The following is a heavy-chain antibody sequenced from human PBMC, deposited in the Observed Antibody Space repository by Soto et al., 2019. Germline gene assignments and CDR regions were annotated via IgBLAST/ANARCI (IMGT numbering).Heavy chain of an antibody. Sequence: GGSLRLSCAASGFTFSSYAMTWVRQAPGKGLEWVSSINGGGDTTYYADSVKGRFSISRDNSRNTLYLQLNTLRAEDTAAYYCSKGAVLTPGREAYWGQGTLVTVSS. D-gene: IGHD1-20*01. J-gene: IGHJ4*02. V-gene: IGHV3-23*01. CDR2: INGGGDTT. CDR3: SKGAVLTPGREAY. CDR1: GFTFSSYA.